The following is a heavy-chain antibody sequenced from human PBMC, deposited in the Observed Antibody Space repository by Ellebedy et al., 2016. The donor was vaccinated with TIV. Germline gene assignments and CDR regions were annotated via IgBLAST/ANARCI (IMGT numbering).Heavy chain of an antibody. CDR3: ARGFDGSGSYYYYGMDV. V-gene: IGHV1-8*02. J-gene: IGHJ6*02. CDR1: GGTFSSYA. Sequence: AASVKVSCKASGGTFSSYAINWVRQATGQGLEWMGWMNPNSGNTGYAQKFQGRVTMTRNTSISTAYMELSSLRSEDTAVYYCARGFDGSGSYYYYGMDVWGQGTRVTVSS. CDR2: MNPNSGNT. D-gene: IGHD3-10*01.